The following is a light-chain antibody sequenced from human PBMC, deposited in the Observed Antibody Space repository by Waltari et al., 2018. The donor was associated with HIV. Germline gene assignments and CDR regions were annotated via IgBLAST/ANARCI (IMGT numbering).Light chain of an antibody. V-gene: IGLV3-21*04. CDR1: NIGSES. J-gene: IGLJ1*01. CDR3: QVWDSTTDHYV. Sequence: SSVLTQSPSVSVAPGQTASITCGGNNIGSESVHWYQQKPGQAPVLVIYYGSDRPSGIPERFAGSKSGNTATLTISRVEAGDEADYYCQVWDSTTDHYVFGTGAKVTVL. CDR2: YGS.